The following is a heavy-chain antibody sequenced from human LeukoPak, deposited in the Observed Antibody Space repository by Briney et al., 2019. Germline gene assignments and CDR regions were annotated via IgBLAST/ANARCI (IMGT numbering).Heavy chain of an antibody. CDR3: AKGITMIVVQLIALDY. Sequence: PGGSLRLSCAASGFTFSSYAMSWVRQAPGKGLEWVSAISGSGGSTYYADSVKGRFTISRDNSKNTLYLQMNSLRAEDTAVYYCAKGITMIVVQLIALDYWGQGTLVTVSS. D-gene: IGHD3-22*01. V-gene: IGHV3-23*01. CDR2: ISGSGGST. J-gene: IGHJ4*02. CDR1: GFTFSSYA.